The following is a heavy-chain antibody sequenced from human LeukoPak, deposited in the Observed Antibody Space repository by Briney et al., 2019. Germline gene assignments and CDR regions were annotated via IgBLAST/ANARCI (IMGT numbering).Heavy chain of an antibody. J-gene: IGHJ5*02. D-gene: IGHD3-3*01. Sequence: KPSETLSLTCAVSGGSISSYYWSWIRQPPGKGLEWIGYIYYSGSTNYNPSLKSRVTISVDTSKNQFSLKLSSVTAADTAVYYCARHGVLRWFDPWGQGTLVTVSS. CDR3: ARHGVLRWFDP. CDR2: IYYSGST. CDR1: GGSISSYY. V-gene: IGHV4-59*08.